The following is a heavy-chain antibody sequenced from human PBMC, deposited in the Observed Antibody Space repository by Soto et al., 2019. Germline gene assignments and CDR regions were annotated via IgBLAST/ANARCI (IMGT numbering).Heavy chain of an antibody. Sequence: SVKVSCKASGGTFSSYAISWVRQAPGQGLEWMGGIIPIFGTANYAQKFQGRVTITADESTSTAYMELSSLRSDDTAVYYCARDLFLGGTGHYYHVAYWGQGTLVTVSS. CDR1: GGTFSSYA. CDR3: ARDLFLGGTGHYYHVAY. J-gene: IGHJ4*01. D-gene: IGHD3-10*01. CDR2: IIPIFGTA. V-gene: IGHV1-69*13.